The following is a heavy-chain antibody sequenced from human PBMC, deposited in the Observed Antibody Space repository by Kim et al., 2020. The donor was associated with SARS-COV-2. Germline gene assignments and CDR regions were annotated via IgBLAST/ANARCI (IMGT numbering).Heavy chain of an antibody. Sequence: GGSLRLSCAASGFTFSSYDMHWVRQAPGKGLEYVSGISSNGGSTYYANSVKGRFTISRDNSKNTLYLQMGSLRAEDMAVYSCAASSSTPGYRWFDPWGQGTLVTVSS. CDR1: GFTFSSYD. V-gene: IGHV3-64*01. CDR2: ISSNGGST. D-gene: IGHD2-2*01. CDR3: AASSSTPGYRWFDP. J-gene: IGHJ5*02.